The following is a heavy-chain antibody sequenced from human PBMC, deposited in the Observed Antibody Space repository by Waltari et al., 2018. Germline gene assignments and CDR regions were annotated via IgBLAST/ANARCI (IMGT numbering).Heavy chain of an antibody. CDR1: GGSISSYY. Sequence: QVQLQESGPGLVKPSETLSLTCTVSGGSISSYYWSWIRQPAGKGLEWIGRIYTSGSTNYNPPLKSRVTMSVDTSKNQFSLKLSSVTAADTAVYYCVGSSSSGPYFDYWGQGTLVTVSS. V-gene: IGHV4-4*07. CDR2: IYTSGST. D-gene: IGHD6-6*01. CDR3: VGSSSSGPYFDY. J-gene: IGHJ4*02.